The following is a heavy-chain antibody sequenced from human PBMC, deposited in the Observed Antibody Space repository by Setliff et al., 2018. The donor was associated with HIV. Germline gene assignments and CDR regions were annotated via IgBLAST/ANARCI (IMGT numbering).Heavy chain of an antibody. Sequence: GESLKISCAASGFTFSSYWMSWVRQAPGKGLEWVANIKQDGSEKYYVDSVRGRFTISRDDAKNSLYLQMNSLGAEDTALYYCARSDWYHGSGSHDYWGQGTLVTVSS. CDR2: IKQDGSEK. CDR1: GFTFSSYW. CDR3: ARSDWYHGSGSHDY. D-gene: IGHD3-10*01. J-gene: IGHJ4*02. V-gene: IGHV3-7*01.